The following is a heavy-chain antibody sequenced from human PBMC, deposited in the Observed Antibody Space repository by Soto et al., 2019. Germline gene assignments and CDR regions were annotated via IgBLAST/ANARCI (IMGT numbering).Heavy chain of an antibody. Sequence: QVTLKESGPVLVKPTETLTLTCTVSGFSLSNARMGVSWIRQPPGKALEWLAHIFWNDERSYNTSLKSRLTISRDTSKSQVVPTMTNVDPVDTGTYFCARALREGLPIYYFDSWGQGTLVTVSS. D-gene: IGHD1-26*01. J-gene: IGHJ4*02. CDR1: GFSLSNARMG. V-gene: IGHV2-26*01. CDR3: ARALREGLPIYYFDS. CDR2: IFWNDER.